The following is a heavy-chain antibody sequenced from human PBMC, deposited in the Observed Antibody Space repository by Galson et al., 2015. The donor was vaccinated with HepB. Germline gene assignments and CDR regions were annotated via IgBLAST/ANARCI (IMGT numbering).Heavy chain of an antibody. D-gene: IGHD1-26*01. V-gene: IGHV1-24*01. Sequence: SVKVSCKVSGYTLTELSMHWVRQAPGKGLEWMGGFDPEDGETIYAQKFQGRVTMTEDASTDTAYMELSSLRSEDTAVYYCATDRVGAVYSGGFDAFDIWGQGTMVTVSS. CDR3: ATDRVGAVYSGGFDAFDI. CDR1: GYTLTELS. J-gene: IGHJ3*02. CDR2: FDPEDGET.